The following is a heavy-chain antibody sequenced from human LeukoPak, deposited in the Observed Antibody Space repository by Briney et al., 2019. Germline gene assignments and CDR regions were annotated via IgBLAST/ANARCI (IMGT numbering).Heavy chain of an antibody. CDR2: ISGSDGAT. J-gene: IGHJ4*02. Sequence: HPGGSLRLSCAASGFTFSTYAMSWVRQAPGKGLEWVSAISGSDGATFYADSVKGRFTISRDNSKNTLYLQMNSLRAEDTAVYYCAKARSPIAAEENRGQGTLVTVSS. CDR1: GFTFSTYA. CDR3: AKARSPIAAEEN. D-gene: IGHD6-13*01. V-gene: IGHV3-23*01.